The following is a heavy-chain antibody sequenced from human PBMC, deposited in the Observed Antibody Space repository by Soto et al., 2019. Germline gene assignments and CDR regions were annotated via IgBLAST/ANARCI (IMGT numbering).Heavy chain of an antibody. J-gene: IGHJ2*01. V-gene: IGHV4-59*08. CDR2: IYYSGST. Sequence: PSETLSHTFITSGSPISSYYWSWIRQPPGKGLEWIGYIYYSGSTNYNPSLKSRVTISVDTSKNQFSLKLSSVTAADTAVYYCARGSTGYSSSWY. CDR3: ARGSTGYSSSWY. CDR1: GSPISSYY. D-gene: IGHD6-13*01.